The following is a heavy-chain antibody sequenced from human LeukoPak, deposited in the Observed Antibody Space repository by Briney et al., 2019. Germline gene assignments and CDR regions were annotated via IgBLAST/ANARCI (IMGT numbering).Heavy chain of an antibody. CDR1: GYTFTGYY. Sequence: GESLKISCKASGYTFTGYYMHWVRQAPGQGLEWMGWINPNSGGTNYAQKFQGRVTMTRDTSISTAYMELSRLRSDDTAVYYCARVLVVPAAMGFDPWGQGTLVTVSS. J-gene: IGHJ5*02. D-gene: IGHD2-2*01. V-gene: IGHV1-2*02. CDR2: INPNSGGT. CDR3: ARVLVVPAAMGFDP.